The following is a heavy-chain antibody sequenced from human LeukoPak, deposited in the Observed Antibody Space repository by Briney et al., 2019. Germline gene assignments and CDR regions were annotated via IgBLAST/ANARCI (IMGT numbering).Heavy chain of an antibody. CDR1: GGSISSGGYY. CDR3: ARDSSSWYVLEY. Sequence: KSSETLSLTCTVSGGSISSGGYYWSWIRQHPGKGLEWIGYIYYSGSTYYNSSLKSRVTISVDTSKNQFSLKLSSVTAADTAVYYCARDSSSWYVLEYWGQGTLVTVSS. V-gene: IGHV4-31*03. D-gene: IGHD6-13*01. CDR2: IYYSGST. J-gene: IGHJ4*02.